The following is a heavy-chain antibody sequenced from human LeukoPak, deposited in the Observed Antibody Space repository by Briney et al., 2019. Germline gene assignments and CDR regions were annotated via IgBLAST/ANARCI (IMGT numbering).Heavy chain of an antibody. J-gene: IGHJ6*02. CDR3: ARDERVYSYGLYYYYGMDV. D-gene: IGHD5-18*01. CDR1: GYTFTSYG. V-gene: IGHV1-18*04. Sequence: ASVKVSCKASGYTFTSYGISWVRQAPGQGLDWIECIIAYNGNTNYAQKLQGRVTMTTDTSTSTAYMELRSLRSDDTAVYYCARDERVYSYGLYYYYGMDVWGQGTTVTVSS. CDR2: IIAYNGNT.